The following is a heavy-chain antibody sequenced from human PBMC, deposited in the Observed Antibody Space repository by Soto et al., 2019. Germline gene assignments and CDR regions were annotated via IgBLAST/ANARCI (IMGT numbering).Heavy chain of an antibody. CDR1: GYTFTDYY. J-gene: IGHJ4*02. CDR2: INPNTGGT. V-gene: IGHV1-2*04. CDR3: AKGPVGASHFDL. Sequence: QVQLVQSGAEVKKPGASVKVSCKASGYTFTDYYMHWVRQAPGQGLEWMGWINPNTGGTHCAQKFQDWVTMTRDTSIDTAYMELSSLKSDDTAVYYCAKGPVGASHFDLWGQGTLVTVSS. D-gene: IGHD1-26*01.